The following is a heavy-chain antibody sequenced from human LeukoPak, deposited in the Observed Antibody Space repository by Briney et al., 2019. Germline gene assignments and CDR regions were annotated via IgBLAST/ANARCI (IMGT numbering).Heavy chain of an antibody. CDR1: GDSINSNNYY. J-gene: IGHJ1*01. CDR3: ARGFRYCSSTSCSRLLMIAEYFQH. CDR2: INHSGST. V-gene: IGHV4-39*07. D-gene: IGHD2-2*01. Sequence: SETLSLTCSVSGDSINSNNYYWGWIRQPPGKGLEWIGEINHSGSTNYNPSLKSRVTISVDTSKNQFSLKLSSVTAADTAVYYCARGFRYCSSTSCSRLLMIAEYFQHWGQGTLVTVSS.